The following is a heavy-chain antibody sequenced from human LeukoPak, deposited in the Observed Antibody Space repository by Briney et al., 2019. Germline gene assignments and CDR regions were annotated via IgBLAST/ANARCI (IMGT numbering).Heavy chain of an antibody. CDR2: LSGSGGGT. D-gene: IGHD3-22*01. CDR3: AKGGPQLYYDSSGYYFLDY. Sequence: PGGSLRLSCAASGFTFSTYAMSWVRQAPGKGLEWVSALSGSGGGTYHADSVKGRFTMSRDNSKNTLYLQMNSLRAEDTAVYYCAKGGPQLYYDSSGYYFLDYRGQGTLVTVSS. J-gene: IGHJ4*02. CDR1: GFTFSTYA. V-gene: IGHV3-23*01.